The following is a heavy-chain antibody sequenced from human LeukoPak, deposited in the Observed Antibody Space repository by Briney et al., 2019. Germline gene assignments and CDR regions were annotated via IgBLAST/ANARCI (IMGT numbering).Heavy chain of an antibody. J-gene: IGHJ4*02. CDR3: AKDPYSRASYFDY. Sequence: PGGSLRLSCAASGFTFSSYSMNWVRQAPGKGLEGVSSISDSGDDTYYADSVKGRFTISRDNSKNTLYLQMNSLRAEDTAVYYCAKDPYSRASYFDYWGQGTLVTVSS. V-gene: IGHV3-23*01. CDR2: ISDSGDDT. CDR1: GFTFSSYS. D-gene: IGHD6-13*01.